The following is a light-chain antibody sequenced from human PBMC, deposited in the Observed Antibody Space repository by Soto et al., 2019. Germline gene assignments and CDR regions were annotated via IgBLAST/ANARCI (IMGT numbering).Light chain of an antibody. CDR2: GAS. V-gene: IGKV3-15*01. J-gene: IGKJ1*01. CDR3: QQYNNWPPWT. CDR1: QSVSSN. Sequence: EIVMTQSPATLSVSPGERATLSCRASQSVSSNLAWYQQKPGQAPRLLIYGASTRATGIPARFSGSGSGTEFPRTISSLQSEDFAVSYCQQYNNWPPWTFGQGTKVEIK.